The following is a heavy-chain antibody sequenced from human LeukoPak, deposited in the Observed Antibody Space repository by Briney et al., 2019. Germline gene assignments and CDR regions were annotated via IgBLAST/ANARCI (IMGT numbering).Heavy chain of an antibody. Sequence: GGSLRLSCAASGFTFDDYATHWVRQAPGKGLEWVAAVAYDGKHQYYADSVKGRFTISKDNFKNTLYMNNLKPEDTAVYYCAGGVRGVSSWFDPWGQGTLVTVSS. D-gene: IGHD3-10*01. CDR1: GFTFDDYA. V-gene: IGHV3-30*04. CDR3: AGGVRGVSSWFDP. J-gene: IGHJ5*02. CDR2: VAYDGKHQ.